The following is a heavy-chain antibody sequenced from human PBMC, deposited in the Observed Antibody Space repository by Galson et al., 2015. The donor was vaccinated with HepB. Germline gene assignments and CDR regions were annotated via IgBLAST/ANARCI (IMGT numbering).Heavy chain of an antibody. CDR2: INPNSGGT. J-gene: IGHJ4*02. Sequence: SVKVSCKASGYTFTGYYMHWVRQAPGQGLEWMGWINPNSGGTNYAQKFQGRVTMTRDTSISTAYMELSRLRSDDTAVYYCARVEDFWSGYCNWGQGTLVTVSS. CDR3: ARVEDFWSGYCN. V-gene: IGHV1-2*02. CDR1: GYTFTGYY. D-gene: IGHD3-3*01.